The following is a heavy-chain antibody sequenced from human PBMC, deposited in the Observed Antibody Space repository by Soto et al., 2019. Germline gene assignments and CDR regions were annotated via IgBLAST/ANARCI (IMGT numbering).Heavy chain of an antibody. Sequence: GASVKVSFKTSGYTFTTYYLHWVRQAPGQGLEWMGWIDPNSGVTKYAQKFQGRVTVTRDTSISTTYMELSSLTSDDTAVYYCAKENFKFDSWGQGTLVTVSS. CDR2: IDPNSGVT. CDR3: AKENFKFDS. V-gene: IGHV1-2*02. D-gene: IGHD1-7*01. J-gene: IGHJ4*02. CDR1: GYTFTTYY.